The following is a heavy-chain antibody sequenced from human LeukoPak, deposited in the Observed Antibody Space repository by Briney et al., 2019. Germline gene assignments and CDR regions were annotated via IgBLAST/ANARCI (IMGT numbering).Heavy chain of an antibody. D-gene: IGHD4-17*01. CDR3: ARGGDLTGPCYYYGMDV. Sequence: ASETLSLTCTVSGGSISSYYWSWIRQPAGKGLEWIGRIYTSGSTNYNPSLKSRVTMSVDTSKNQFSLKLSSVTAADTAVYYCARGGDLTGPCYYYGMDVWGQGTTVTVSS. CDR1: GGSISSYY. V-gene: IGHV4-4*07. CDR2: IYTSGST. J-gene: IGHJ6*02.